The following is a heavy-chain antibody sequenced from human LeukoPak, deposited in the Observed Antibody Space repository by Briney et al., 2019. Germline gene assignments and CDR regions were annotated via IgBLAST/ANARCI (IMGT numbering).Heavy chain of an antibody. CDR1: AGTFSSYA. D-gene: IGHD6-6*01. Sequence: ASVKVSCKASAGTFSSYAISWVRQAPGQGLEWMGGIIPIFGTANYAQKFQGRVTITADESTSTAYMELSSLRSEDTAVYYCARWSIAARFDYYYGMDVWGQGTTVTVSS. J-gene: IGHJ6*02. V-gene: IGHV1-69*13. CDR2: IIPIFGTA. CDR3: ARWSIAARFDYYYGMDV.